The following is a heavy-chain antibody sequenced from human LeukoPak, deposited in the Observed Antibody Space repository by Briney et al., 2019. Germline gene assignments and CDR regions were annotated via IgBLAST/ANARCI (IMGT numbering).Heavy chain of an antibody. Sequence: GGSLRLPCEASGFTFSSYGMHWVRQTPGKGLEWVSFIQYDASYDLYSDSVRGRFTISRDNSKNILYLQMNSLRTEDSAVYFCAKDFRVGARSFDYWGQGTLVTVSS. CDR3: AKDFRVGARSFDY. D-gene: IGHD1-26*01. V-gene: IGHV3-30*02. CDR1: GFTFSSYG. CDR2: IQYDASYD. J-gene: IGHJ4*02.